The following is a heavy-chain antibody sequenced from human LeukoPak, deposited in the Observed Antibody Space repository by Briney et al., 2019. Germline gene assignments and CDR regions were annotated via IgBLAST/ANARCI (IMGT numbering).Heavy chain of an antibody. J-gene: IGHJ4*02. CDR1: GGSISSGGYY. CDR3: ARGTRIQLTN. CDR2: IYYSGST. V-gene: IGHV4-31*03. Sequence: SQTLSLTCTVSGGSISSGGYYWSWIRQHPGKGLEWIGYIYYSGSTYYNPSLKSRVTISVDTSKNQFSLKLSSVTAADTAVYYCARGTRIQLTNWGQGTLVTVSS. D-gene: IGHD5-18*01.